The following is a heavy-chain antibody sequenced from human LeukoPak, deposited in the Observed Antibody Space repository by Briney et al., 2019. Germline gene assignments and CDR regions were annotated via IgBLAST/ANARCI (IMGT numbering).Heavy chain of an antibody. Sequence: SETLSLTCAVYGGSFSGYYWSWIRQPPGKGLEWIGEINHSGSTNYNPSLKSRVTISVDTSKNQFSLKLSSVTAADTAVYYCARVGREEDYDILTGYYKDYYMDVWGKGTTVTVSS. CDR2: INHSGST. CDR1: GGSFSGYY. V-gene: IGHV4-34*01. CDR3: ARVGREEDYDILTGYYKDYYMDV. D-gene: IGHD3-9*01. J-gene: IGHJ6*03.